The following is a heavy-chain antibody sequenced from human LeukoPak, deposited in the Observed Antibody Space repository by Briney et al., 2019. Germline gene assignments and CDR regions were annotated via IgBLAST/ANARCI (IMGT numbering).Heavy chain of an antibody. Sequence: GESLKISCKGSGYSFTSYWIGWVRQMPGKGLEWMGIIYPGDSDTRYSPSFQGQVTISADKSISTAYLQWSSLKASDTAMYYCARQDNMITFGGVIVIGDYWGQGTLVTVSS. CDR1: GYSFTSYW. J-gene: IGHJ4*02. CDR2: IYPGDSDT. CDR3: ARQDNMITFGGVIVIGDY. D-gene: IGHD3-16*02. V-gene: IGHV5-51*01.